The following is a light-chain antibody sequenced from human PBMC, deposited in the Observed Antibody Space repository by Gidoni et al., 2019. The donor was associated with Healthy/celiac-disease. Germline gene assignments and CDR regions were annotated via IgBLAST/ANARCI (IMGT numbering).Light chain of an antibody. CDR1: QSTSSY. CDR2: AAS. Sequence: DIQMTQSPSSLSASVGDRVTITCRASQSTSSYLNRYQQKPGKAPKLLIYAASSLQSGVPSRFSGSGSGTDFTRTISSLQPEDFATYYCQQSYSTPKTFGQGTKLEIK. J-gene: IGKJ2*01. V-gene: IGKV1-39*01. CDR3: QQSYSTPKT.